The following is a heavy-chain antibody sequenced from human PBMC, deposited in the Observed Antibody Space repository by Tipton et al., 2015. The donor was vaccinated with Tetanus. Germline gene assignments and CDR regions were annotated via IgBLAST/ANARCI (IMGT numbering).Heavy chain of an antibody. D-gene: IGHD3-3*01. Sequence: QLVQSGAEVKKPGASVKVSCKASGYTFTGYYIYWVRQAPGQGLEWMGWIDPNSGGTVYAQKFQGRVTMTRDTSISTVHMDLNSLTSDDTAIYFCARDRDFQSFLGRSGSFDFWGQGTLVTVSA. CDR1: GYTFTGYY. CDR2: IDPNSGGT. CDR3: ARDRDFQSFLGRSGSFDF. V-gene: IGHV1-2*02. J-gene: IGHJ4*02.